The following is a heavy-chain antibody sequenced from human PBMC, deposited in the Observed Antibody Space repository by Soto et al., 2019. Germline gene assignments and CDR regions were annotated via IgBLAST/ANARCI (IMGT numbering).Heavy chain of an antibody. CDR2: INHSGST. Sequence: SETLSLTCAVYGGSFSGYYWSWIRQPPGKGLEWIGEINHSGSTNYNPSLKSRVTISVDTSKNQFSLKLSSVTAADTAVYYCARGPYDHYGSGSYPFDYWGQGTLVTVSS. D-gene: IGHD3-10*01. CDR1: GGSFSGYY. V-gene: IGHV4-34*01. CDR3: ARGPYDHYGSGSYPFDY. J-gene: IGHJ4*02.